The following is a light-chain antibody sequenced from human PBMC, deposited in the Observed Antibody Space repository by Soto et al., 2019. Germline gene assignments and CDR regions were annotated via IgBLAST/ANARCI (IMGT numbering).Light chain of an antibody. Sequence: QSVLTPPASVSDSPGQSITISCTGTSSDLGGSNFVSWYQQHPGKPPILIIYDVANRPSGVSNRFSGSKSGSTASLIISRLQTEDEADYYCVSYTSSTTYVFGTGTKVTVL. CDR1: SSDLGGSNF. CDR2: DVA. CDR3: VSYTSSTTYV. V-gene: IGLV2-14*03. J-gene: IGLJ1*01.